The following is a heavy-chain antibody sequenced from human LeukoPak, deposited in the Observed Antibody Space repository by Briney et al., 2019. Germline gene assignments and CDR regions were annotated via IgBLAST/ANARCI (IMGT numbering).Heavy chain of an antibody. V-gene: IGHV1-18*01. CDR3: ARDKGGPYYYYYMDV. J-gene: IGHJ6*03. Sequence: VASVTVSCKASGYTFTSYGISWVRQAPGQGLEWMGWISAYNGNTNYAQKLQGRVTMTTDTSTSTAYMELRSLRSDDTAVYYCARDKGGPYYYYYMDVWGKGTTVTVSS. D-gene: IGHD2-15*01. CDR1: GYTFTSYG. CDR2: ISAYNGNT.